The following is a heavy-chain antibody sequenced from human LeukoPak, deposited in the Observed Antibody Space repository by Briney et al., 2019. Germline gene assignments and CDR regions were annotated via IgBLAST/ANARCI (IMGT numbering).Heavy chain of an antibody. CDR3: ARLVNIVATVSGMDV. D-gene: IGHD5-12*01. V-gene: IGHV4-39*01. CDR2: ISYSGST. Sequence: SETLSLTCTVSGGSISSSSYYWGWIRQPPGKGLEWIGGISYSGSTYYNPFLKSRVTISVDTSKNQFSLKLSSVTAADTAVYYCARLVNIVATVSGMDVWGQGTTVTVSS. J-gene: IGHJ6*02. CDR1: GGSISSSSYY.